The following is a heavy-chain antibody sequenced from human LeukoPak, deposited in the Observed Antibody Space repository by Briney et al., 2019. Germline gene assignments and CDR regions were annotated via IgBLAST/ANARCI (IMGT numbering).Heavy chain of an antibody. CDR3: ARGLLQWLAHGDAFDI. V-gene: IGHV4-34*01. D-gene: IGHD6-19*01. CDR1: GGTFSGYS. Sequence: ETMSLTCAVYGGTFSGYSWSWISQPPGKGLEWIGEIIHSGSTNYTPSLKSRGTISVDTSKNQLSLRLYSVTAADTAVYYGARGLLQWLAHGDAFDIWGKGTVDPVSS. J-gene: IGHJ3*02. CDR2: IIHSGST.